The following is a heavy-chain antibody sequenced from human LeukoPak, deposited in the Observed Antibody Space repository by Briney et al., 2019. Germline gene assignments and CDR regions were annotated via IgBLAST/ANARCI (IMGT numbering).Heavy chain of an antibody. CDR2: IYYSGST. D-gene: IGHD3-16*01. CDR1: GYSISSGYY. V-gene: IGHV4-38-2*02. CDR3: ASFFSGTYVWGTSSDY. Sequence: SETLSLTCTVSGYSISSGYYWGWIRQPPGKGLEWIGRIYYSGSTYYNPSLKSRVTISVDTSKNQFSLKLSSVTAADTAVYYCASFFSGTYVWGTSSDYWGQGTLVTVSS. J-gene: IGHJ4*02.